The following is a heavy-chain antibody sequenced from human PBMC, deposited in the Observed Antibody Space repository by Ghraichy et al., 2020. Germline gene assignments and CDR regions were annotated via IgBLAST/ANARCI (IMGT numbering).Heavy chain of an antibody. CDR1: GFTFSSYS. D-gene: IGHD4-17*01. J-gene: IGHJ4*02. CDR3: ARGRAPYGEDYFDY. V-gene: IGHV3-21*01. Sequence: GGSLRLSCAASGFTFSSYSMNWVRQAPGKGLEWVSSISSSSSYIYYADSVKGRFTISRDNAKNSLYLQMNSLRAEDTAVYYCARGRAPYGEDYFDYWGQGTLVTVSS. CDR2: ISSSSSYI.